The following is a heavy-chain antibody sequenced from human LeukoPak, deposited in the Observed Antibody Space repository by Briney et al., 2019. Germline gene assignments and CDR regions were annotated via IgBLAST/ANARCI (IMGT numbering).Heavy chain of an antibody. Sequence: SETLSLTCTVSGGSVSSGSYYWSWIRQPPGKGLEWIGYIYYSGSTNYNPSLKSRVTISVDASKNQFSLKLSSVTAADTAVYYCASNLSGSYYNWFDPWGQGTLVTVSS. V-gene: IGHV4-61*01. CDR1: GGSVSSGSYY. J-gene: IGHJ5*02. CDR2: IYYSGST. CDR3: ASNLSGSYYNWFDP. D-gene: IGHD1-26*01.